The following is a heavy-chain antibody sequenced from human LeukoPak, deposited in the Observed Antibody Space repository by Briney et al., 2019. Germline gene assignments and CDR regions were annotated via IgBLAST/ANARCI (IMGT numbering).Heavy chain of an antibody. J-gene: IGHJ3*02. V-gene: IGHV1-24*01. D-gene: IGHD2-2*01. Sequence: ASVKVSCKVSGYTLTELSMHWVRQAPGKGLEWMGGFDPEDGETIYAQKFQGRVTMTEDTSTDTAYMELSSLRSEDTAVYYCATNYHQLPRDAFDIWGQGTMVTVSS. CDR1: GYTLTELS. CDR3: ATNYHQLPRDAFDI. CDR2: FDPEDGET.